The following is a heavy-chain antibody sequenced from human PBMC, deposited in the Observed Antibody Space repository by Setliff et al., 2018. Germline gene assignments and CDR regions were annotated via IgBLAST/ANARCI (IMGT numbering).Heavy chain of an antibody. CDR1: GYSISSGYY. Sequence: PSETLSLTCAVSGYSISSGYYWGCIRQPPGKGLEWIGSIYHSGSTYYNPSLKSRVTISVDTSKNQFSLKLSSVTAADTAVYYCARLWRRIQQIDYWGQGTLVTVS. J-gene: IGHJ4*02. V-gene: IGHV4-38-2*01. CDR3: ARLWRRIQQIDY. D-gene: IGHD3-10*01. CDR2: IYHSGST.